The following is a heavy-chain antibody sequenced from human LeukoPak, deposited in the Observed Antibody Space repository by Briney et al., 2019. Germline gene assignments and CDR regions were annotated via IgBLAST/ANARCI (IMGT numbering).Heavy chain of an antibody. Sequence: SETLSLTCAVSGGSISSGGYSWSWIRQPPGKGLEWIGYIYHSGSTYYNPSLKSRVTISVDRSKNQFSLKLSSVTAADTAVYYCARNDYYYDSSGYFHGGAFDIWGQGTMVTVSS. CDR2: IYHSGST. J-gene: IGHJ3*02. CDR3: ARNDYYYDSSGYFHGGAFDI. CDR1: GGSISSGGYS. D-gene: IGHD3-22*01. V-gene: IGHV4-30-2*01.